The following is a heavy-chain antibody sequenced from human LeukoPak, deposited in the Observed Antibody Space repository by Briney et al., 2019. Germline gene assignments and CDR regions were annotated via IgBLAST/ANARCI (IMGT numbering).Heavy chain of an antibody. CDR3: IRGGPSTWS. D-gene: IGHD2-15*01. CDR1: GFTFSSYW. J-gene: IGHJ5*02. V-gene: IGHV3-74*01. Sequence: PGGSLRLSCAASGFTFSSYWMHWVRQAPGKGLVWVSRINSDGSSTSYADSVKGRFTISRDDATNMVFLQMNSLRPEDTAIYYCIRGGPSTWSWGQGTLVTVSS. CDR2: INSDGSST.